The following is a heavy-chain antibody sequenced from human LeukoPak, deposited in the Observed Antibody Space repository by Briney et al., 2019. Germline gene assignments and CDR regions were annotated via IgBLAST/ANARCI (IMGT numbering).Heavy chain of an antibody. V-gene: IGHV3-48*01. CDR3: AREWGYGDYAGWFDP. D-gene: IGHD4-17*01. CDR1: GFTFSSYS. Sequence: GGSLRLSCAASGFTFSSYSMNWVRQAPGKGLEWVSYISSSSTIYYADSVKGRFTISRDNAKNSLYLQMNSLRAEDTAVYYCAREWGYGDYAGWFDPWGQGTLVTVSS. CDR2: ISSSSTI. J-gene: IGHJ5*02.